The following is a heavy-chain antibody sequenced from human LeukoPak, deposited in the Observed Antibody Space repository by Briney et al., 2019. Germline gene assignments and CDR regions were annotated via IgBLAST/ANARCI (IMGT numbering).Heavy chain of an antibody. V-gene: IGHV4-61*02. CDR3: ARGRVSSSTWYSTYYYYFYMDV. J-gene: IGHJ6*03. CDR1: GGSISSGSYY. Sequence: SETLSLTCTVSGGSISSGSYYWSWIRQPAGKGLEWIGRIYTSGSTNYNPSLNGRVSISRDTSKNLFSLRLRSVTAADTAVYFCARGRVSSSTWYSTYYYYFYMDVWGKGTTVTVSS. CDR2: IYTSGST. D-gene: IGHD4-11*01.